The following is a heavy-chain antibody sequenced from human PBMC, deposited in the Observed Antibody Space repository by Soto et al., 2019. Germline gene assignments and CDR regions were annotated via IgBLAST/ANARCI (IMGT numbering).Heavy chain of an antibody. CDR2: IKEDGSEK. D-gene: IGHD3-16*01. Sequence: EVQLVESGGGLVQPGGSLRLSCAASGFTFSNYWMSWVRQAPGKGLEWVANIKEDGSEKYYVDSVMGRFTISRDNAKNSLYLQMNSLRAEDTAVYYCVRVGRLGGYWGQGTLVTVSS. V-gene: IGHV3-7*03. J-gene: IGHJ4*02. CDR3: VRVGRLGGY. CDR1: GFTFSNYW.